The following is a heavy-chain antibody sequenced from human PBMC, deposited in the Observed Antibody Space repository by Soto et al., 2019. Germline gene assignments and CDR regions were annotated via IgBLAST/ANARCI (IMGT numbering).Heavy chain of an antibody. CDR1: GGSISSYY. CDR3: ARDFQIMAFDY. J-gene: IGHJ4*02. V-gene: IGHV4-59*01. CDR2: IYYSGST. Sequence: SETLSLTCTVSGGSISSYYWSWIRQPPGKGLEWIGYIYYSGSTNYNPSLKSRVTISVDTSKNQFSLKLSSVTAADTAVYYCARDFQIMAFDYWGQGTLVIVS. D-gene: IGHD2-8*01.